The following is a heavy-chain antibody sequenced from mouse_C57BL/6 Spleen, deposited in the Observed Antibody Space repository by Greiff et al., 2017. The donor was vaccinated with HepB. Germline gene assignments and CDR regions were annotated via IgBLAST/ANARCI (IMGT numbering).Heavy chain of an antibody. CDR3: ARHLYYVDYYAMDD. J-gene: IGHJ4*01. V-gene: IGHV5-17*01. Sequence: DVKLVESGGGLVKPGWSLKLSCAASGFPFSDYGMHWVRPAPEKGLEWVAYISSGSSTISYADTVKGRFPISIDNAKNTLFLQMTSLRSEDTAMYYCARHLYYVDYYAMDDWGQGTAVTVSS. CDR2: ISSGSSTI. CDR1: GFPFSDYG. D-gene: IGHD1-1*01.